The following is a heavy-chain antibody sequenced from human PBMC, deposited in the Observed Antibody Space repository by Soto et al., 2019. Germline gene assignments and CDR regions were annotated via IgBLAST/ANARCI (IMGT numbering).Heavy chain of an antibody. CDR3: ARDPAPIGWYDY. D-gene: IGHD6-19*01. CDR2: INSDGSSA. Sequence: LRLSCAASGFTFSSYWMHWVRQAPGKGLVWVSRINSDGSSAAYADSVKGRFTISRDNAKNTLYLQMNSLRAEDTAVYYCARDPAPIGWYDYWGQGTLVTVSS. J-gene: IGHJ4*02. V-gene: IGHV3-74*01. CDR1: GFTFSSYW.